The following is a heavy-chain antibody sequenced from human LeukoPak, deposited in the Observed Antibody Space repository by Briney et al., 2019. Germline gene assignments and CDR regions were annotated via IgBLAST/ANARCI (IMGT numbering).Heavy chain of an antibody. CDR1: GFTFSSYS. CDR2: ISTSSTTI. Sequence: PGGSLRLSCAASGFTFSSYSMNWVRQAPGKGLEWLSYISTSSTTIYYADSVKGRFTISRDNAKNSVSLQMNSLRDEDTAVYYCVSYDSSTGSLDYWGQGTLVTVAS. V-gene: IGHV3-48*02. D-gene: IGHD3-22*01. J-gene: IGHJ4*02. CDR3: VSYDSSTGSLDY.